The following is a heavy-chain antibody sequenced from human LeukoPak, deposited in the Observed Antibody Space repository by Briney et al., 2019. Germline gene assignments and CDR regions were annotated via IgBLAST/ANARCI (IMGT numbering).Heavy chain of an antibody. CDR2: ISSSSGFI. CDR3: ARGHLGATLFSSIDY. Sequence: PGGSLRLSCETTGFTFSSHSMNWVRQAPGKGLEWVSSISSSSGFIYYADSLKGRFTISRDNARNSLYLQMNSLRAEDTAVYYRARGHLGATLFSSIDYWGQGTLVTVSS. CDR1: GFTFSSHS. J-gene: IGHJ4*02. V-gene: IGHV3-21*01. D-gene: IGHD1-26*01.